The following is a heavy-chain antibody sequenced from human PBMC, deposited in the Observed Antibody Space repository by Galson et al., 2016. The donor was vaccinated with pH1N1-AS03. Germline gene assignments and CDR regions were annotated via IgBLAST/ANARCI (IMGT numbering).Heavy chain of an antibody. Sequence: SETLSLTCTVSGDSIITSSYYWGWIRQPPGKGLEWIGNIYYSGPTYYSPSLKSRVAISVDTSQNQFSMQLSSLTAADTAVYYCARRRNTASWLSWYFDLWGRGTLVTVSS. D-gene: IGHD6-13*01. CDR1: GDSIITSSYY. J-gene: IGHJ2*01. V-gene: IGHV4-39*01. CDR2: IYYSGPT. CDR3: ARRRNTASWLSWYFDL.